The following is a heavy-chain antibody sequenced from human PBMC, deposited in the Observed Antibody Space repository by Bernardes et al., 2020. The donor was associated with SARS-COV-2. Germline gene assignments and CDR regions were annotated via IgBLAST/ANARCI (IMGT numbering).Heavy chain of an antibody. J-gene: IGHJ4*02. D-gene: IGHD3-16*01. V-gene: IGHV3-48*03. CDR2: ISSSGTTI. Sequence: SGFTFSGYEMNWVRQAPGKGLEWLSYISSSGTTIYYADSVKGRFAISRDNAKNSLYLQMNSLRAEDTAVYYCARNNYGALFDSWGQGTLVTVSS. CDR3: ARNNYGALFDS. CDR1: GFTFSGYE.